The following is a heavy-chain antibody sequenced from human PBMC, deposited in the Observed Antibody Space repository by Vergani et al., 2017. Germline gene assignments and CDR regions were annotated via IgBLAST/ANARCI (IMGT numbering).Heavy chain of an antibody. D-gene: IGHD3-22*01. V-gene: IGHV1-69*13. CDR1: GGTFSSNS. J-gene: IGHJ4*02. Sequence: QGQLAQSGAEVKKPGSSVKVSSKASGGTFSSNSISWVRQAPGQGLEWMGRIIPIFGTTSYAQKFQGRVTILADESTSTAYMELSSLRSEDTAVYYCARSSGYYSYYFDFWGQGTLVTVAS. CDR3: ARSSGYYSYYFDF. CDR2: IIPIFGTT.